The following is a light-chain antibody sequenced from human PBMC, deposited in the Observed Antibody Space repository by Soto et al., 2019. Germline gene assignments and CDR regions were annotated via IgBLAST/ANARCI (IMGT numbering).Light chain of an antibody. CDR3: QQNYITPYT. V-gene: IGKV1-39*01. Sequence: DIQMTQSPSLSVSVGDKVTITCRASHSISNFLNWYQQKPGKAPKLLIYASFNLQSGVPSRFSGSGSGTDFTLTISSLQPEDFATYYCQQNYITPYTFGQGTKLEI. J-gene: IGKJ2*01. CDR1: HSISNF. CDR2: ASF.